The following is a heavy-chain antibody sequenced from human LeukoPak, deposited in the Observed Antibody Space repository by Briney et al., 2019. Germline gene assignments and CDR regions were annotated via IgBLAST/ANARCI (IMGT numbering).Heavy chain of an antibody. J-gene: IGHJ6*03. Sequence: SETLSLTCTVSGGSISSYYWSWIRQPAGKGLEWIGRIYTSGSTNYNPSLKSRVTISVDTSKNQFSLKLSSVTAADTAVYYCARMEASSGWYRKYYYYMDVWGKGTTVTIS. V-gene: IGHV4-4*07. CDR2: IYTSGST. CDR3: ARMEASSGWYRKYYYYMDV. CDR1: GGSISSYY. D-gene: IGHD6-19*01.